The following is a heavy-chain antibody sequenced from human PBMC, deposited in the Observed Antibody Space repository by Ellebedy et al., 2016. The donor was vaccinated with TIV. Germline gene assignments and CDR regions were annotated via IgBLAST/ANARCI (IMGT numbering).Heavy chain of an antibody. CDR1: GFTFRASG. Sequence: GGSLRLSCAVTGFTFRASGMHWVRQAPGKGLEWVAVISYDGTHTYYADFVRGRFTVSRDNSKNTLYLQMNSLRVEDTAMYYCARDGAVPGGKGDYWGQGTLVIVSS. CDR3: ARDGAVPGGKGDY. J-gene: IGHJ4*02. D-gene: IGHD4-23*01. CDR2: ISYDGTHT. V-gene: IGHV3-33*05.